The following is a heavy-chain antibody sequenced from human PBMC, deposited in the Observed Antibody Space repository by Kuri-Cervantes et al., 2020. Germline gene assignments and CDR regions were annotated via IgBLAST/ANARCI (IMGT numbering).Heavy chain of an antibody. CDR1: GYTFTDYY. Sequence: ASVKVSCKTFGYTFTDYYLHWVRQAPRQGLEWMGWLNPKTGGTRYAQKFQGRVTMTSDTSITTAYMELRSLGSDDTAVYYCARDGVPGPMDVWGKGTTVTVSS. CDR3: ARDGVPGPMDV. D-gene: IGHD3-16*01. CDR2: LNPKTGGT. V-gene: IGHV1-2*02. J-gene: IGHJ6*03.